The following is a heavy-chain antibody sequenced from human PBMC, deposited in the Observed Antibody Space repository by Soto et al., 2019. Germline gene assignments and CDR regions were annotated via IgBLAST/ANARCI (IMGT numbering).Heavy chain of an antibody. CDR2: IYYSGST. V-gene: IGHV4-59*01. CDR3: ARVTGSSYANLDYYYGMDV. CDR1: GGSISSYY. J-gene: IGHJ6*02. Sequence: PSETLSLTCTVSGGSISSYYWSWIRQPPGKGLEWIGYIYYSGSTNYNPSLKSRVTISVDTSKNQFSLKLSSVAAADTAVYYCARVTGSSYANLDYYYGMDVWGQGTTVTVSS. D-gene: IGHD3-16*01.